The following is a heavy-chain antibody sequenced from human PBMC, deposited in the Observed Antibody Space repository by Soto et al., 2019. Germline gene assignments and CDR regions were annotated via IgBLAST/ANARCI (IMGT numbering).Heavy chain of an antibody. D-gene: IGHD6-25*01. CDR2: IIPILGIA. CDR3: ARDNGHGQRLYYCYGMDV. J-gene: IGHJ6*02. CDR1: GGTFSSYT. Sequence: QVQLVQSGAEVKKPGSSVKVSCKASGGTFSSYTISWVRQAPGQGLEWMGRIIPILGIANYAQKFQGRVTITADKSTSTAYMELSSLRSEDTAVYYCARDNGHGQRLYYCYGMDVWGQGTTVTVSS. V-gene: IGHV1-69*08.